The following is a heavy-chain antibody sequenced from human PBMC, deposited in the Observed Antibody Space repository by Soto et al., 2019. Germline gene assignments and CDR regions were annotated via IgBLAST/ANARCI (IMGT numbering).Heavy chain of an antibody. CDR1: CGSISSPAYY. J-gene: IGHJ4*02. Sequence: PSETLSLTCTVSCGSISSPAYYWGWIRQPPGKGLEWIGAIFYSGSTYYNPSLKSRVTISVDTSKNQFSLKVISVTAADTAIYYCASHIREGGPVRFYFDYWGQGTLVTVSS. D-gene: IGHD3-3*02. CDR2: IFYSGST. CDR3: ASHIREGGPVRFYFDY. V-gene: IGHV4-39*01.